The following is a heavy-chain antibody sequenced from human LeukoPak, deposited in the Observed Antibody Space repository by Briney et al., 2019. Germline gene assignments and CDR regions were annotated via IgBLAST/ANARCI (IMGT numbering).Heavy chain of an antibody. D-gene: IGHD2-2*01. CDR1: GFTFSDYS. Sequence: PGGSLRLSCAASGFTFSDYSMTWVRQAPGKGLEWVSTIRKTGGATYYADSVKGRFTFSRDNSKNTLSVEMNSLRAEDTAVYYCAKGGRTTWFDPWGQGTLVTVSS. J-gene: IGHJ5*02. CDR3: AKGGRTTWFDP. CDR2: IRKTGGAT. V-gene: IGHV3-23*01.